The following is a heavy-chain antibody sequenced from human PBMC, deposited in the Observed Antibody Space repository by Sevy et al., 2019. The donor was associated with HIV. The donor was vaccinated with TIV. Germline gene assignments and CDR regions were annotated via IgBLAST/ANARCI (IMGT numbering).Heavy chain of an antibody. V-gene: IGHV4-59*08. J-gene: IGHJ4*02. Sequence: SETLSLTCTVSGGSITSLYWNWIRQPPGKGLEWIANIYYNGHINYNPSLTSRVTLSLDTSNNRFSLRLSSVTAADTAMYYCAGENAWGRGYSWGQGTLVTVSS. CDR1: GGSITSLY. CDR2: IYYNGHI. CDR3: AGENAWGRGYS. D-gene: IGHD1-26*01.